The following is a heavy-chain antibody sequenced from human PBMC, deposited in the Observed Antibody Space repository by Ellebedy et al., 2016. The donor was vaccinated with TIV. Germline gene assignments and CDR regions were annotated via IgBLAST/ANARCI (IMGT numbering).Heavy chain of an antibody. J-gene: IGHJ6*02. Sequence: AASVKVSCKSSGYTFIDYGVTWVRQAPGQGLDWMGWVRAYSGNTNYAENLQGRVTMTTDNSTDTAYMELRSLRSDDTAVYFWARYSGSGTYSRNCMDVWGQGTTVTVSS. CDR3: ARYSGSGTYSRNCMDV. D-gene: IGHD3-10*01. CDR1: GYTFIDYG. CDR2: VRAYSGNT. V-gene: IGHV1-18*01.